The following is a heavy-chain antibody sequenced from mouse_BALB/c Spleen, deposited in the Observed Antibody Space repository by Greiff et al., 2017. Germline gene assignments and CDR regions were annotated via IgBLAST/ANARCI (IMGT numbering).Heavy chain of an antibody. CDR2: ISYSGST. V-gene: IGHV3-2*02. CDR3: ARRNLYDVDAMDY. J-gene: IGHJ4*01. D-gene: IGHD2-12*01. Sequence: EVKLMESGPGLVKPSQSLSLTCTVTGYSITSDYAWNWIRQFPGNKLEWMGYISYSGSTSYNPSLKSRISITRDTSKNQFFLQLNSVTTEDTATYYCARRNLYDVDAMDYWGQGTSVTVSS. CDR1: GYSITSDYA.